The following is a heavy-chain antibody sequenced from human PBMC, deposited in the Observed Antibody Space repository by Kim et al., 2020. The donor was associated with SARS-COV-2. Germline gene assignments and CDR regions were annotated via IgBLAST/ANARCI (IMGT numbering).Heavy chain of an antibody. J-gene: IGHJ1*01. V-gene: IGHV3-30*03. CDR2: ISSDGSNK. Sequence: GGSLRLSCAASGFTFSSYGMHWVRQAPGKGLERVAIISSDGSNKYYVDSVKGRFTISRDNSKNTLYLQMDSLTTEDTAVYYCARDDASPDYSGFRGFFQHWGQGTLVTVSS. D-gene: IGHD2-15*01. CDR3: ARDDASPDYSGFRGFFQH. CDR1: GFTFSSYG.